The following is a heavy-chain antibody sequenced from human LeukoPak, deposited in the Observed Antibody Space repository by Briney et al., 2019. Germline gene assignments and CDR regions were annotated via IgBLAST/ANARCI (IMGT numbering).Heavy chain of an antibody. J-gene: IGHJ4*02. V-gene: IGHV3-48*04. CDR1: GFTFSSYS. D-gene: IGHD6-19*01. CDR3: ANLIAVAPHAFDY. Sequence: GRSLRLSCAASGFTFSSYSMNWVRQAPGKELEWVSYISSSSSTIYYADSVKGRFTISRDNAKNSLYLQMNSLRAEDTAVYYCANLIAVAPHAFDYWGQGTLVTVSS. CDR2: ISSSSSTI.